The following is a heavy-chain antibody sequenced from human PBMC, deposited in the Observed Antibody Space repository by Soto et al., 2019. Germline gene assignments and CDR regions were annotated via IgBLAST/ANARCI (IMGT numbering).Heavy chain of an antibody. D-gene: IGHD3-22*01. CDR2: ISSSRSSGSII. J-gene: IGHJ4*02. V-gene: IGHV3-11*01. Sequence: GGSLTLSCAASGFTFSDYYMSCIRQAPGKGLEWVSYISSSRSSGSIIYYADSVKGRVTNSRDNAKNSLYLQMNSLRAEDTAVYYCARDLGYFASDAYFEYWGQGA. CDR1: GFTFSDYY. CDR3: ARDLGYFASDAYFEY.